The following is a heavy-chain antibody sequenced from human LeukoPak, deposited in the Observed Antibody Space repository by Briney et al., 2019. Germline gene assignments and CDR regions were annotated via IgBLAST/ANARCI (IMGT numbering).Heavy chain of an antibody. CDR3: AREESGGYFDY. CDR1: GYTFTNYY. V-gene: IGHV1-46*01. D-gene: IGHD2-8*02. J-gene: IGHJ4*02. Sequence: HRASVKVSCKASGYTFTNYYMHWVRQAPGQGLEWMGLINPTGTSTNYAQKFRGRVTMTRDTSTTTVYMELSSLRSEDTAVYYCAREESGGYFDYWGQGTLVTVSS. CDR2: INPTGTST.